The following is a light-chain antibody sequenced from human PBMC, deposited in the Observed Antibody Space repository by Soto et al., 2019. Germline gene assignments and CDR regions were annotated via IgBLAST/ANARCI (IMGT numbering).Light chain of an antibody. Sequence: EIVLTQSPATLSLSPGERATLSCRANESVSSYLAWYQQKPGQAPRLLIYDASNRATGIPARLSGSGSGTDFTLTISSLEPEDFAVYYCQQRSDWLTFGGGTKVEIK. V-gene: IGKV3-11*01. J-gene: IGKJ4*01. CDR3: QQRSDWLT. CDR2: DAS. CDR1: ESVSSY.